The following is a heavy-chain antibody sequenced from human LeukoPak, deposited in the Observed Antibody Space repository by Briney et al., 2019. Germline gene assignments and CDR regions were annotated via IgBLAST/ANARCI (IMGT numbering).Heavy chain of an antibody. J-gene: IGHJ3*02. CDR1: GGSISSGGYY. V-gene: IGHV4-31*03. D-gene: IGHD3-22*01. CDR3: ARVSYYYDSSGYYHAFDI. CDR2: IYYSGST. Sequence: PSETLSLTCTVSGGSISSGGYYWSWIRQHPGKGLEWTGYIYYSGSTYYNPSLKSRVTISVDTSKNQFSLKLSSVTAADTAVYYCARVSYYYDSSGYYHAFDIWGQGTMVTVSS.